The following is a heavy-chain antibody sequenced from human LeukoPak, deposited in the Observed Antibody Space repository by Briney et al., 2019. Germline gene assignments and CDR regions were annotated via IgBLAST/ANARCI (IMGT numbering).Heavy chain of an antibody. V-gene: IGHV4-34*01. J-gene: IGHJ3*02. Sequence: SETLSLTCAAYGGSFSGYYWSWIRQPPGKGLEWIGEINHSGSTNYNPSLKSRVTISVDTSKNQFSLKLSSVTAADTAVYYCATLGRRDGYNWVAAFDIWGQGTMVTVSS. CDR1: GGSFSGYY. D-gene: IGHD5-12*01. CDR3: ATLGRRDGYNWVAAFDI. CDR2: INHSGST.